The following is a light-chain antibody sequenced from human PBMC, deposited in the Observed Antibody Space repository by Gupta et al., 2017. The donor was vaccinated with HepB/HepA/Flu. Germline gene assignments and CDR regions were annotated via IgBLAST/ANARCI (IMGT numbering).Light chain of an antibody. J-gene: IGKJ5*01. CDR2: DAS. Sequence: EIVLTQSPATLSLSPGERATLSCRASQSVSSYLAWYQQKPGQAPRLHISDASNSATGIPARFSGTGSGTDFTLTIMSPEPEDIAVYYWQQRSNSNTFGQGTRLEIK. CDR1: QSVSSY. V-gene: IGKV3-11*01. CDR3: QQRSNSNT.